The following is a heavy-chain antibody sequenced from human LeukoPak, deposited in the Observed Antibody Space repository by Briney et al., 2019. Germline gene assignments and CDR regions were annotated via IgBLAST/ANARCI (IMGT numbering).Heavy chain of an antibody. CDR2: IRDSGEA. V-gene: IGHV3-53*05. CDR3: ARDRAANQDWVEFDP. J-gene: IGHJ5*02. Sequence: GGSLRLSCAVSGFRFSDYYMSWVRQAPGKGLEWVGLIRDSGEAFYSDFARGRFAISRDESENTLYLQMNSLRVEDTAVYFCARDRAANQDWVEFDPWGQGTPVIVSS. D-gene: IGHD3/OR15-3a*01. CDR1: GFRFSDYY.